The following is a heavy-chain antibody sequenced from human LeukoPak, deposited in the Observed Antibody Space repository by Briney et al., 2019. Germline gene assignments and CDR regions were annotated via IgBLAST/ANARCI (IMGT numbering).Heavy chain of an antibody. CDR1: GFTFSSYW. Sequence: GGSLRLSCAASGFTFSSYWMHWVRQAPGKGLFWFSRINTDGSSTNYAYSVKGRFTISRDNAKNTLYLQMNSLRAEDTAVYYCARGLGGYTSSQAYWGQGTLVTVSS. CDR3: ARGLGGYTSSQAY. CDR2: INTDGSST. D-gene: IGHD6-13*01. J-gene: IGHJ4*02. V-gene: IGHV3-74*01.